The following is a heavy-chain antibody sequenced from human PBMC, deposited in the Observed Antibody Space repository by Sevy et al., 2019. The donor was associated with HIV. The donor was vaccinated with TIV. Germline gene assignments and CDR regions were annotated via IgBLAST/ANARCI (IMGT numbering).Heavy chain of an antibody. J-gene: IGHJ4*02. V-gene: IGHV3-74*01. CDR2: INSDGSST. CDR1: GFTFSSYW. Sequence: GGSLRLSCAASGFTFSSYWMHWVRQAPGKGLVWVSRINSDGSSTSYADSVKGRFTISRDNAKNTLYLQMNSLRAEDTAVYYCARASGSYQNDYWGQGTLVTVSS. D-gene: IGHD1-26*01. CDR3: ARASGSYQNDY.